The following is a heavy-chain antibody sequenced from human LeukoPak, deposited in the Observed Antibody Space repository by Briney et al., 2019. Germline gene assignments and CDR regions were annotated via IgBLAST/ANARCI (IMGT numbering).Heavy chain of an antibody. Sequence: GASVKVSCKASGYTFTGYYMHWVRQAPGQGLEWMGWINPNSGGTNYAQKFQGRVTMTRDTSISTAYMELSSLTSDDTAVYYCARKKIEVVATYDYWGQGTLVTVSS. V-gene: IGHV1-2*02. CDR2: INPNSGGT. CDR1: GYTFTGYY. D-gene: IGHD5-12*01. J-gene: IGHJ4*02. CDR3: ARKKIEVVATYDY.